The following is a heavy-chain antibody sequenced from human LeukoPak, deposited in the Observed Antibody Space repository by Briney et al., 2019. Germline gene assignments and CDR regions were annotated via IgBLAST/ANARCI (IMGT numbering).Heavy chain of an antibody. J-gene: IGHJ4*02. Sequence: GGSLRLSCAASALPPSNYAMSWVRQDPGKGLEWVSSISDGGWTAYTDSVKGRFFISRETATNTLYLQMNSLRVEDTAVYYCAKECDYGNTSHMPCYWGQGTLVTVSS. V-gene: IGHV3-23*01. D-gene: IGHD4-17*01. CDR1: ALPPSNYA. CDR2: ISDGGWT. CDR3: AKECDYGNTSHMPCY.